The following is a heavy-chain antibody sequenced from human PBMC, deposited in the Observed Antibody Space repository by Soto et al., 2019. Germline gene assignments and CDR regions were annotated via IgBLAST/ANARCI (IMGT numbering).Heavy chain of an antibody. CDR1: GFTFSDFA. CDR2: IYGGGNGP. CDR3: AKMEGMDPWAYSFDY. J-gene: IGHJ4*02. D-gene: IGHD2-2*03. Sequence: EVQVLESGGGLVQPGGSLRLSCAATGFTFSDFAMSWVRQAPGKGLEWVSRIYGGGNGPHYADSVKGRVTISRDNSKNTLDLQMSSLRAEDTAVYSCAKMEGMDPWAYSFDYWGQGTVVTVSS. V-gene: IGHV3-23*01.